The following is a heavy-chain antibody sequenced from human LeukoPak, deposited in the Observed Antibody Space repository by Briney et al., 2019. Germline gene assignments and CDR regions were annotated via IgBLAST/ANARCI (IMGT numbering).Heavy chain of an antibody. CDR2: IKQDGSEK. CDR3: ARSPYTSGWYGVGY. CDR1: GFIFSSYW. Sequence: GGSLRLSCAASGFIFSSYWMSWVRQAPGKGLEWVANIKQDGSEKYYVDSVKGRFTISRDNAKNSLYLQLNSLRAEDTAVYYCARSPYTSGWYGVGYWGQGTLVTVSS. V-gene: IGHV3-7*01. D-gene: IGHD6-19*01. J-gene: IGHJ4*02.